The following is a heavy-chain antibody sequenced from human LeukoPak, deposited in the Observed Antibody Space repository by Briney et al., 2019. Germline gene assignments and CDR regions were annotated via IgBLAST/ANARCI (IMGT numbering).Heavy chain of an antibody. D-gene: IGHD3-22*01. Sequence: ASVKVSCKASGYTSTSYGISWVRQAPGQGLEWMGWISAYNGNTNYAQKLQGRVTMTTDTSTSTAYMELRSLRSDDTAVYYCARDGTGDYDSSGSSFDYWGQGTLVTVSS. CDR3: ARDGTGDYDSSGSSFDY. J-gene: IGHJ4*02. CDR2: ISAYNGNT. CDR1: GYTSTSYG. V-gene: IGHV1-18*01.